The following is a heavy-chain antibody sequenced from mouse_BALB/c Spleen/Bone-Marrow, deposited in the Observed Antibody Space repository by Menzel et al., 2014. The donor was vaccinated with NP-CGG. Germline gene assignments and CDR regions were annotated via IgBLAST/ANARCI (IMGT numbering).Heavy chain of an antibody. CDR3: ARRYGYGDWYFDV. D-gene: IGHD2-2*01. CDR1: GYTFTSYY. V-gene: IGHV1S56*01. Sequence: QVHVKQSGPELVKPGASVRISCKASGYTFTSYYIHWVKQRPGQGLEWIGWIYPGNVNTKYNEKFKGKATLTADKSSSTAYMQLSSLTSEDSAVYFCARRYGYGDWYFDVWDAGTTVTVSS. CDR2: IYPGNVNT. J-gene: IGHJ1*01.